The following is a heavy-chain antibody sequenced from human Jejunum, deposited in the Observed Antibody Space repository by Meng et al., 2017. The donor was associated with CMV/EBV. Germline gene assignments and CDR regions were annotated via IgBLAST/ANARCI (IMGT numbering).Heavy chain of an antibody. J-gene: IGHJ6*02. Sequence: VSGASIMDSYWAWIRQTPGKGLEWIGYVYHSGTTHYNPSLKSRVAISVDTSKNQFSLRLNSVTAADTALYYCARDTFARRNGMDVWGQGITVTVSS. V-gene: IGHV4-59*01. CDR2: VYHSGTT. CDR3: ARDTFARRNGMDV. CDR1: GASIMDSY.